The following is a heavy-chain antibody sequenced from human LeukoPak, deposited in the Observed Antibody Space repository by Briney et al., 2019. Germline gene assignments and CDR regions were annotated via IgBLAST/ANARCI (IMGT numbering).Heavy chain of an antibody. CDR3: ARGGCDGGSCLDYY. J-gene: IGHJ4*02. V-gene: IGHV1-46*01. Sequence: VASVKVSCKASGYTFTSYYMHWVRQAPGQGLEWMAIINPSSGSTSYAQKFQGRVSVTRDTSTSTVYMDLSSLRSEDTAVYYCARGGCDGGSCLDYYWGQGTLVTVSS. D-gene: IGHD2-15*01. CDR2: INPSSGST. CDR1: GYTFTSYY.